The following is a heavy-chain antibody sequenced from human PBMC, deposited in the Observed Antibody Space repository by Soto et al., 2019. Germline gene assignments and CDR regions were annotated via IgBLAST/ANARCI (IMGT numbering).Heavy chain of an antibody. CDR2: ISAYNGNT. Sequence: SSVKVSCKASGYTFTIHGISWVRPAPGQGLEWMGWISAYNGNTNYAQKLQGRVTMTTDTSTSTAYMELRSLRSDDTAVYYCARDSIAVAGLDAFDIWGQGTMVTVSS. CDR3: ARDSIAVAGLDAFDI. D-gene: IGHD6-19*01. V-gene: IGHV1-18*01. J-gene: IGHJ3*02. CDR1: GYTFTIHG.